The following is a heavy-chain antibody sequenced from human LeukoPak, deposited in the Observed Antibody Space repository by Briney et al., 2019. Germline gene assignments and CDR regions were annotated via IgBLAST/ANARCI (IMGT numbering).Heavy chain of an antibody. V-gene: IGHV4-38-2*01. CDR1: GFSISSGYY. CDR3: ARAYDFWSGYYFDF. CDR2: FYHSGSA. D-gene: IGHD3-3*01. J-gene: IGHJ4*02. Sequence: SETLSLTCAVSGFSISSGYYWGWIRPPPGEGLEWVATFYHSGSAYYNASLKSRVTISVVTSKNQFSLNLRSVTAADTAVYYCARAYDFWSGYYFDFWGQGTLVTVSS.